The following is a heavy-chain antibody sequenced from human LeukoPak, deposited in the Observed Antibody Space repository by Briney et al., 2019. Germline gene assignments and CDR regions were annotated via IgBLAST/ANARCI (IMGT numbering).Heavy chain of an antibody. J-gene: IGHJ3*02. CDR2: IYHSGST. Sequence: SETLSLTCTVSGGSISSGGYYWSWIRQPPGKGLEWIGYIYHSGSTYYNPSLKSRVTISVDRSKNQFSLKLSSVTAADTAVYYCARELTIFGVADAFDIWGQGTMVTVSS. D-gene: IGHD3-3*01. CDR3: ARELTIFGVADAFDI. CDR1: GGSISSGGYY. V-gene: IGHV4-30-2*01.